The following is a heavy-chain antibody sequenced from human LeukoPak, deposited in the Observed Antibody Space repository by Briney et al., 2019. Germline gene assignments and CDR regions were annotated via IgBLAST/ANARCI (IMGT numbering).Heavy chain of an antibody. J-gene: IGHJ4*02. V-gene: IGHV3-74*01. CDR1: GFTFSSYW. CDR2: INSDGSST. D-gene: IGHD3-10*01. Sequence: GSLRLSCAASGFTFSSYWMHWVRQAPGKGLVWVSRINSDGSSTNYADSVKGRFTISRDNAKNTLHLQMNSLRAEDTAVYYCARGARGSGTASDYWGQGTLVTVSS. CDR3: ARGARGSGTASDY.